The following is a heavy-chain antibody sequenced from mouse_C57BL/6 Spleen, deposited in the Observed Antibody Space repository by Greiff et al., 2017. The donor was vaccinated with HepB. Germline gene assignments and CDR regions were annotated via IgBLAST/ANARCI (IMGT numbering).Heavy chain of an antibody. CDR2: ISGGGGNT. D-gene: IGHD1-1*01. V-gene: IGHV5-9*01. Sequence: EVNLVESGGGLVKPGGSLKLSCAASGFTFSSYTMSWVRQTPEKRLEWVATISGGGGNTYYPDSVKGRFTISRDNAKNTLYLQMSSLRSEDTALYYCARHAIYYYGSSYAMDYWGQGTSVTVSS. CDR3: ARHAIYYYGSSYAMDY. CDR1: GFTFSSYT. J-gene: IGHJ4*01.